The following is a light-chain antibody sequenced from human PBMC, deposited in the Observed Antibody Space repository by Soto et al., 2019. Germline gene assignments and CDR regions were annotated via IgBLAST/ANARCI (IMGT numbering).Light chain of an antibody. CDR3: QQYGSSPT. V-gene: IGKV3-20*01. J-gene: IGKJ1*01. CDR1: QSVSSSY. CDR2: GAS. Sequence: EIVLTQSPGTLSLSPGERATLSCRASQSVSSSYLAWYQQKPGQAPRHLIYGASSRATGIPDRFSGSGSGTDFTLTISRLEPADFAVYYCQQYGSSPTFGQGTKVEIK.